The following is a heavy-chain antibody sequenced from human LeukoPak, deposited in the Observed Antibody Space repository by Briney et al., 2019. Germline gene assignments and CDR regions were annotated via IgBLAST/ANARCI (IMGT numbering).Heavy chain of an antibody. D-gene: IGHD1-26*01. CDR2: ISGSGGST. V-gene: IGHV3-23*01. CDR3: AKGPGGYYYYYMDV. Sequence: GSLRLSCAASGFTFSSYGMSWVRQAPGKGLEWVSAISGSGGSTYYADSVKGRFTISRDNSKNTLYLQMNSLRAEDTAVYYCAKGPGGYYYYYMDVWGKGTTVTISS. CDR1: GFTFSSYG. J-gene: IGHJ6*03.